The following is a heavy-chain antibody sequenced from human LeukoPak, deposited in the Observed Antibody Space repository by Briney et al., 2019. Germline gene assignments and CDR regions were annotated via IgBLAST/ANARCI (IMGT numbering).Heavy chain of an antibody. CDR1: GFTFSDYY. J-gene: IGHJ5*02. V-gene: IGHV3-11*04. CDR2: ISSSCSTI. CDR3: ARGRITIFANWFDP. Sequence: PGGSLRLSCAASGFTFSDYYMSWIRQAPGKGLEWVSYISSSCSTIYYADSVKGRFTISRDNAKNSLYLQMNSLRAEDTAVYYCARGRITIFANWFDPWGQGTLVTVSS. D-gene: IGHD3-3*01.